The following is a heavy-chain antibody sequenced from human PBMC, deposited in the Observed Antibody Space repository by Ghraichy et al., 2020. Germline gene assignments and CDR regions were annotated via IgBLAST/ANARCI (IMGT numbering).Heavy chain of an antibody. CDR2: INHSGTT. V-gene: IGHV4-34*01. Sequence: SETLSLTCAVSGGSFSGHYWSWIRQPPGKGLEWIGEINHSGTTNYNPSLKSRVTISADTSKNQFSMRMTSVTAADTAVYYCARAPSCSGDRCYSSDWLDPWGQGTLVTVSS. J-gene: IGHJ5*02. D-gene: IGHD2-15*01. CDR3: ARAPSCSGDRCYSSDWLDP. CDR1: GGSFSGHY.